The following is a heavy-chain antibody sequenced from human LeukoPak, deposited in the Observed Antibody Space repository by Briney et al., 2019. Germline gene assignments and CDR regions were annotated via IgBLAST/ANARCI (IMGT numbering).Heavy chain of an antibody. CDR1: GGSISSYY. D-gene: IGHD4-23*01. J-gene: IGHJ2*01. V-gene: IGHV4-59*01. Sequence: ASETLSLTCTVSGGSISSYYWSWIRQPPGKGLEWIGYIYYSGSTNYNPSLKSRVTISVDTSKNQFSLKLSSVTAADTAVYYCAGEYGGNSLGYFDVWGRGTLVTVSS. CDR3: AGEYGGNSLGYFDV. CDR2: IYYSGST.